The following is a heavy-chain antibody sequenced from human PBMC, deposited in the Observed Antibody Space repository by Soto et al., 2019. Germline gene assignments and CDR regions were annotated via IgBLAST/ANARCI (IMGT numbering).Heavy chain of an antibody. D-gene: IGHD2-15*01. V-gene: IGHV1-69*02. Sequence: SGPTLVNPPASVKVSCKASGDTFTDHTVTWVRQAPGQGPEWMGRSVPTLGMANYAQTFQGRVTITADTSMNTAYMELTGLTSDDSAVYYCASGDCSGGRCYSDFDFWGQGTLVTVSS. CDR3: ASGDCSGGRCYSDFDF. CDR1: GDTFTDHT. J-gene: IGHJ4*02. CDR2: SVPTLGMA.